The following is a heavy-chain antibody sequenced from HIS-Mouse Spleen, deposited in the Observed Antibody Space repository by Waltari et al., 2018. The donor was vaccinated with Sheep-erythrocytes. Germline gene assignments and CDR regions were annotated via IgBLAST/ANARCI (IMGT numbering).Heavy chain of an antibody. CDR2: ISSSSSYI. CDR1: GFTFSSYS. V-gene: IGHV3-21*01. CDR3: ARVASGATFDY. Sequence: EVQLVESGGGLVKPGGSLRLSCAASGFTFSSYSMNWVRQAPGKGRDWDSSISSSSSYISYADSVKGRFTISRDNAKNSLYLQMNSLRAEDTAVYYCARVASGATFDYWGQGTLVTVSS. D-gene: IGHD1-26*01. J-gene: IGHJ4*02.